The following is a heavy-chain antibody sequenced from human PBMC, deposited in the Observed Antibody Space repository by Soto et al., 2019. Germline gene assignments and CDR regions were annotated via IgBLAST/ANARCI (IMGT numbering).Heavy chain of an antibody. CDR3: ARDGSGYSYAQGIFDI. V-gene: IGHV3-21*01. D-gene: IGHD5-18*01. CDR2: ISSSSSYI. Sequence: EVQLMESGGGLVKPGGSLRLSCAVSGFTFSIYTMNWVRQAPGKGLEWVSSISSSSSYIYYADSVKGRFTISRDNAKNSLHLQMNSLRAEDTAVYYCARDGSGYSYAQGIFDIWGQGTMVTVSS. J-gene: IGHJ3*02. CDR1: GFTFSIYT.